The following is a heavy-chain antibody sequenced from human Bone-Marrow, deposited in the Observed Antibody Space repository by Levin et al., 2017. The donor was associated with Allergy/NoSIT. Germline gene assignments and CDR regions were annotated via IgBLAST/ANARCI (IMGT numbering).Heavy chain of an antibody. V-gene: IGHV1-24*01. CDR2: FDPEQGEI. Sequence: AASVKVSCKVSEDTLTELSVHWVRQAPGKGLEWMGGFDPEQGEIIYAQKFQGRVTLTEDTSTDTAYMELTSLRSEDTAVYYCATKARYLEWFLSGWGQGTLVTVSS. CDR3: ATKARYLEWFLSG. CDR1: EDTLTELS. J-gene: IGHJ4*02. D-gene: IGHD3-3*01.